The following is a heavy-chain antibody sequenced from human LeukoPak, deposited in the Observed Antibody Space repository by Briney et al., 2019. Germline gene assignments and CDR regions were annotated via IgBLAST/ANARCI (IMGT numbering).Heavy chain of an antibody. Sequence: PGGSLRLSCAASGFTFSSYAMSWVRQAPGKGLEWVSTITSGGRSTYYADSVKGRFTISRDNSNDAVYLQVSSLRGEDTAVYYCARDHPDCRGSYCLLFDYWGQGTLVTVSS. V-gene: IGHV3-23*01. D-gene: IGHD3-22*01. CDR1: GFTFSSYA. CDR3: ARDHPDCRGSYCLLFDY. J-gene: IGHJ4*02. CDR2: ITSGGRST.